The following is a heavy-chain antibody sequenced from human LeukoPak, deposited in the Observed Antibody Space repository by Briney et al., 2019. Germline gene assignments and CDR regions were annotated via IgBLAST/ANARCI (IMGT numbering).Heavy chain of an antibody. V-gene: IGHV3-33*01. CDR3: ATLRSDSSGWYYFDY. CDR2: IWYDGSNK. D-gene: IGHD6-19*01. CDR1: GFTFRSYG. Sequence: GRSLRLSCAASGFTFRSYGMHWVRQAPGKRLEWVALIWYDGSNKYYADSVKGRFTISRDNSKNTLYLQMNSLRAEDTAVYYCATLRSDSSGWYYFDYWGQGTLVTVSS. J-gene: IGHJ4*02.